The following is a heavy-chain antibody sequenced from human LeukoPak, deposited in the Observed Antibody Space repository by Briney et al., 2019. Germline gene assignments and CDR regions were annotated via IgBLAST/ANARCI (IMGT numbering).Heavy chain of an antibody. Sequence: SETLSLTCAVYGGPFSGYYWSWIRQPPGKGLEWIGEINHSGSTNYNPSLKSRVTISVDTSKNQFSLKLSSVTAADTAVYYCARGSSRARYFDLVATTTRKYYFDYWGQGTLVTVSS. CDR3: ARGSSRARYFDLVATTTRKYYFDY. J-gene: IGHJ4*02. D-gene: IGHD5-12*01. V-gene: IGHV4-34*01. CDR2: INHSGST. CDR1: GGPFSGYY.